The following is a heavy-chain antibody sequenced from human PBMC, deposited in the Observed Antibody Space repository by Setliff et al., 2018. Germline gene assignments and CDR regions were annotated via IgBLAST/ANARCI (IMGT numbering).Heavy chain of an antibody. Sequence: SETLSLTCAAYGGTFSDYYWTWIRQPPGKGLEWIGEINHRGSTNYNPSLKSRATISIDTSKDQFSLKLISMSAADTAAYFCARGRNIAARLLDSWGQGAPVTVSS. J-gene: IGHJ4*02. CDR2: INHRGST. CDR1: GGTFSDYY. V-gene: IGHV4-34*01. CDR3: ARGRNIAARLLDS. D-gene: IGHD6-6*01.